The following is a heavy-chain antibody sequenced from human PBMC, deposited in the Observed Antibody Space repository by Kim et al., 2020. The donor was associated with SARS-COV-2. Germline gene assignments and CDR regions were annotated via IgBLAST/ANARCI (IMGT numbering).Heavy chain of an antibody. CDR1: GGSISSYY. CDR3: ARATRYNWNYELNY. D-gene: IGHD1-7*01. CDR2: IYYSGST. V-gene: IGHV4-59*13. J-gene: IGHJ4*02. Sequence: SETLSLTCTVSGGSISSYYWSWIRQPPGKGLEWIGYIYYSGSTNYNPSLKSRVTISVDTSKNQFSLKLSSVTAADTAVYYCARATRYNWNYELNYWGQGTLVTVSS.